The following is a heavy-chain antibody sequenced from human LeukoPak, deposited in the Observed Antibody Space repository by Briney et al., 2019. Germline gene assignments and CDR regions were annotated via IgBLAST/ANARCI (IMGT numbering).Heavy chain of an antibody. J-gene: IGHJ4*02. V-gene: IGHV4-30-4*01. D-gene: IGHD3-16*01. CDR3: ATLRDRAFDS. Sequence: SQTLSLTCTVSGGSISSDDYYWSWIRQPPGKGLEWIGYIYYSGITYYNPSLKSRVTISVDTSKNQFSLKLSSVTAADTAVYYCATLRDRAFDSWGQGTLVTVSS. CDR2: IYYSGIT. CDR1: GGSISSDDYY.